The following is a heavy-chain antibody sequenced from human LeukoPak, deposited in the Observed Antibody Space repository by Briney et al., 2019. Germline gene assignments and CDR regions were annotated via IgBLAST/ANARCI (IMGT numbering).Heavy chain of an antibody. CDR2: INPGGRST. J-gene: IGHJ4*02. CDR1: GYTFTSYY. V-gene: IGHV1-46*01. CDR3: ARVHYDFWSGPGYYFYY. Sequence: ASVKVSCTASGYTFTSYYMHWVRPAPGQGLEWMGIINPGGRSTSHEQKFQGRVTMPRDTSTSTVYMELSSLRSEDTAVYYCARVHYDFWSGPGYYFYYWGQGTLVTVSS. D-gene: IGHD3-3*01.